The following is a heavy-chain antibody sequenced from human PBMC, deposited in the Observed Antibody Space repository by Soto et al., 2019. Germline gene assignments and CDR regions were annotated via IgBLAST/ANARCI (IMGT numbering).Heavy chain of an antibody. Sequence: GGSLRLSCAASGFTFSSYGMHWVRQAPGKGLEWVAVIWYDGSNKYYADSVKGRFTISRDNSKNTLYLQMNSLRAEDTAVYYCSSLGRGSSSIDYFDYWGQGTLVTVSS. D-gene: IGHD6-6*01. CDR3: SSLGRGSSSIDYFDY. CDR2: IWYDGSNK. CDR1: GFTFSSYG. J-gene: IGHJ4*02. V-gene: IGHV3-33*01.